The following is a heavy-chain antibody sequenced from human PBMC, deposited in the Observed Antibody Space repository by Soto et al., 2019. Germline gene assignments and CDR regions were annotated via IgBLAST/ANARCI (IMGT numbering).Heavy chain of an antibody. Sequence: QVQLVESGGGVVQPGRSLRLSCAASGFTFSSYAMHWVRRAPGKGLEWMAVMSYDGSNKYYADSVKGRFTISRDNSKNPMYLQMNSLRPEDTDLYYCARDGGAYWGQGTLVIVSS. J-gene: IGHJ4*01. CDR3: ARDGGAY. V-gene: IGHV3-30-3*01. CDR1: GFTFSSYA. CDR2: MSYDGSNK. D-gene: IGHD3-16*01.